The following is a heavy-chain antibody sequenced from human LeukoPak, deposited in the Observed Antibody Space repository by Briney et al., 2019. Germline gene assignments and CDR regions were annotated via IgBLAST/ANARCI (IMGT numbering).Heavy chain of an antibody. D-gene: IGHD6-13*01. CDR3: ARAEHPKAAAVDY. CDR2: ISSSSSYI. CDR1: GFTFSSYY. V-gene: IGHV3-21*01. Sequence: PGGSLRLSCAASGFTFSSYYMNWVRQAPGKGLEWVSSISSSSSYIYYADSVKGRFTISRDNAKNSLYLQMNSLRAEDTAVYYCARAEHPKAAAVDYWGQGTLVTVSS. J-gene: IGHJ4*02.